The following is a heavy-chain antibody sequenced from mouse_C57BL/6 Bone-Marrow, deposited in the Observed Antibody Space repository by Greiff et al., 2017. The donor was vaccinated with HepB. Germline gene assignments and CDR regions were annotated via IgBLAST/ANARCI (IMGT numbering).Heavy chain of an antibody. Sequence: EVQGVESGGGLVKPGGSLKLSCAASGFTFSDYGMHWVRQAPATGLEWVAYISSGSSTIYYADTVKGRFTISRANAKNTLFLQMTSLRSEDTAMYYCASGPTIVQGFDYWGQGTTLTVSS. CDR2: ISSGSSTI. V-gene: IGHV5-17*01. CDR3: ASGPTIVQGFDY. CDR1: GFTFSDYG. J-gene: IGHJ2*01. D-gene: IGHD2-5*01.